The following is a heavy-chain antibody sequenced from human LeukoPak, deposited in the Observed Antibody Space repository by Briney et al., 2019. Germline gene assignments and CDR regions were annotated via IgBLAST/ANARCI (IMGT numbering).Heavy chain of an antibody. J-gene: IGHJ4*02. CDR1: GFTFSSYA. CDR3: ARVGYSDESIDY. V-gene: IGHV3-30-3*01. D-gene: IGHD4-17*01. CDR2: ISYDGSNK. Sequence: PGGSLRLSCAASGFTFSSYAMHWVRQAPGKGLEWVAVISYDGSNKYYADSVKGRFTISRDNAKNSLYLQMSSLRAKDTAVYYCARVGYSDESIDYWGQGTLVTVSS.